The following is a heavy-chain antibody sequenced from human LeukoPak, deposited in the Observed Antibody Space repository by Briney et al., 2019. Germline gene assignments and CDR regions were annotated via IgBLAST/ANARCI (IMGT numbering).Heavy chain of an antibody. D-gene: IGHD6-13*01. CDR1: GYTFSIYN. Sequence: ASVKVSCKASGYTFSIYNMHWVRQAPGQGLEWMGIINPSGGTSYAQKLQGRITMTRDTSTSTLYMELSSLRSEDTAVYYCAREGVAGTGLDYWGQGTLVTVSS. J-gene: IGHJ4*02. CDR2: INPSGGT. V-gene: IGHV1-46*01. CDR3: AREGVAGTGLDY.